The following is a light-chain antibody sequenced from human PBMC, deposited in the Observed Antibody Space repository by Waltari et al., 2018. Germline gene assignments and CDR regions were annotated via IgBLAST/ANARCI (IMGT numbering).Light chain of an antibody. CDR3: QQYGSSPSP. CDR1: QSVSSSY. Sequence: EIVLTQSPGTLSLSPGERATLSCRASQSVSSSYLAWYQQKPGQAPRLLIYGASSRATGIPDRFSGSGSGTDFTLTISRLEPEDFAVYYCQQYGSSPSPFGQGTKLEIK. V-gene: IGKV3-20*01. J-gene: IGKJ2*01. CDR2: GAS.